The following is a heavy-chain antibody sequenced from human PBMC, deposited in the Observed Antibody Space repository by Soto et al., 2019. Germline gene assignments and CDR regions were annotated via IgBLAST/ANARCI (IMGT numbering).Heavy chain of an antibody. V-gene: IGHV4-38-2*01. D-gene: IGHD2-15*01. CDR2: IFHTGGT. CDR1: ATSISSAYF. Sequence: PSLTCAVSATSISSAYFWGWIRQPPGKGLEWIATIFHTGGTYYNPSLKSRVTISVDTSNNQFSLRLNSVTAADTALYFCARTWLAGGTPADAFDIWGQGTMVTV. J-gene: IGHJ3*02. CDR3: ARTWLAGGTPADAFDI.